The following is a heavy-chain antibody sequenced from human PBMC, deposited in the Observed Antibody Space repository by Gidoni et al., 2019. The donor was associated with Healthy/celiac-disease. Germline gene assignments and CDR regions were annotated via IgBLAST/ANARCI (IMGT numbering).Heavy chain of an antibody. J-gene: IGHJ6*02. CDR2: IIPIFGTA. Sequence: QVQLVQSGAEVKKPGSSVKVSCKASGGTFSSYAISWVRQAPGQGLEWMGGIIPIFGTANYAQKFQGRVTITADESTSTAYMELSSLRSEDTAVYYCARDYSGYDLWYYYYGMDVWGQGTTVTVSS. V-gene: IGHV1-69*01. D-gene: IGHD5-12*01. CDR1: GGTFSSYA. CDR3: ARDYSGYDLWYYYYGMDV.